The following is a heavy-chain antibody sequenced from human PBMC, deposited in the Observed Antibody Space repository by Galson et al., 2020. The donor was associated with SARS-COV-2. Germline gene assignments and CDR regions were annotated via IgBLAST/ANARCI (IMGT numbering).Heavy chain of an antibody. V-gene: IGHV1-2*02. CDR1: GYTFTGYY. CDR3: ARDGIAVGQQYYYYYGMDV. CDR2: INPNSGGT. J-gene: IGHJ6*02. Sequence: ASVKVSCKASGYTFTGYYMHWVRQAPGQGLEWMGWINPNSGGTNYAQKFQGRVTMTRDTSISTAYMELSRLRSDDTAVYYCARDGIAVGQQYYYYYGMDVWGQGTTVTVSS. D-gene: IGHD6-19*01.